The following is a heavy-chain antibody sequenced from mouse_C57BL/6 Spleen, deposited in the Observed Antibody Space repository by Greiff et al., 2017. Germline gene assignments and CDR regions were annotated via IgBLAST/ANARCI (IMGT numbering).Heavy chain of an antibody. CDR3: ARGRLRDAMDY. CDR1: GFTFSDYG. D-gene: IGHD2-4*01. Sequence: EVMLVASWGGLVKPGGSLKLSCAASGFTFSDYGMHWVRQAPEKGLAWVAYLSSGSSTIYYADTVKGRFTISRDNAKNTLFLQMTSLRSEDTAMYYCARGRLRDAMDYWGQGTSVTVSS. CDR2: LSSGSSTI. V-gene: IGHV5-17*01. J-gene: IGHJ4*01.